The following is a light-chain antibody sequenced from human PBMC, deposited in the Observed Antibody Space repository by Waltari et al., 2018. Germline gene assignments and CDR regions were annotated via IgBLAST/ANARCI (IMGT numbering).Light chain of an antibody. CDR2: SYN. J-gene: IGLJ3*02. Sequence: QSVLTQPPSASGTPGQRVTISCSGSSPNIGLNTVNCYQHLPGTAPKLLIYSYNQRPSGVPDRFSGSKSGTSASLAISGLQSEDEADYYCATWDDSLNGRVVFGGGTKLTVL. CDR1: SPNIGLNT. V-gene: IGLV1-44*01. CDR3: ATWDDSLNGRVV.